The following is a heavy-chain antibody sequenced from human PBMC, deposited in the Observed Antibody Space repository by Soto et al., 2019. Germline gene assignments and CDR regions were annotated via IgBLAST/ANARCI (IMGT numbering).Heavy chain of an antibody. Sequence: ASVKVSCKASGYTFTGYYMHWVRQAPGQGLEWMGWINPNSGGTNYAQKFQGRVTMTRDTSISTAYMELSRLRPDDTAVYYCARDENIVVVVAATPGGYWGQGTLVTVSS. D-gene: IGHD2-15*01. CDR1: GYTFTGYY. V-gene: IGHV1-2*02. J-gene: IGHJ4*02. CDR2: INPNSGGT. CDR3: ARDENIVVVVAATPGGY.